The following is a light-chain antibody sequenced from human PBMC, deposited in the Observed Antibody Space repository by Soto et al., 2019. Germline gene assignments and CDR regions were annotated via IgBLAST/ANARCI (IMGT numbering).Light chain of an antibody. CDR1: QSVLYSSNNKNY. Sequence: DIVMTQSPDSLAVSLGERATINCKSSQSVLYSSNNKNYLAWYQQKPGQPPKLLIYWASTRESGVPDRFSGSGSGTDFTITISSLQAEDVAVYYCQQYYSTLWTFGQGTKVEIK. CDR2: WAS. CDR3: QQYYSTLWT. V-gene: IGKV4-1*01. J-gene: IGKJ1*01.